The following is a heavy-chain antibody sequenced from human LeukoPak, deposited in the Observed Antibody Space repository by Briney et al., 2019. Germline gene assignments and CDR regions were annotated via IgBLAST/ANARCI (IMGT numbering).Heavy chain of an antibody. CDR1: GGSISTSNYY. CDR2: IFYSGST. V-gene: IGHV4-39*07. CDR3: ARDGGYCSGGSYYSERWFDP. D-gene: IGHD2-15*01. J-gene: IGHJ5*02. Sequence: SETLSLTCTVSGGSISTSNYYWGWIRQPPGKGLEWIGNIFYSGSTYYSPSLKSRVTISLDTSRNQFSLKLNSVTAADTAVYYCARDGGYCSGGSYYSERWFDPWGQGTLVTVSS.